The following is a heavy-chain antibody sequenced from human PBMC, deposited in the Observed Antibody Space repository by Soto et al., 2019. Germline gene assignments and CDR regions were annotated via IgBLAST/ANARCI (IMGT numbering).Heavy chain of an antibody. CDR3: AKDLAPLCRRGSCYTTLGY. V-gene: IGHV3-30*18. D-gene: IGHD2-15*01. J-gene: IGHJ4*02. CDR1: GFTFSSYG. Sequence: WGSLRLSCAASGFTFSSYGMHWVRQAPGKGLEWVAVISYDGSNKYYADSVKGRFTISRDNSKNTLYLQMNSLRAEDTAVYYCAKDLAPLCRRGSCYTTLGYWGQGTLVTVSS. CDR2: ISYDGSNK.